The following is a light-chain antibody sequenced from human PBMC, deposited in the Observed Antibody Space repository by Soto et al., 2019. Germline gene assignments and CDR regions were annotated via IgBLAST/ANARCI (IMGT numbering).Light chain of an antibody. J-gene: IGKJ1*01. CDR3: QQYNNWPPWT. CDR2: GAS. CDR1: QSVSSN. Sequence: MTQSPATLSVSPEERATLSCRASQSVSSNLAWYQQKPGQAPRLLIYGASTRATGIPARFSGSGSGTGFTLTISSLQSEDFAVYYCQQYNNWPPWTFGQGTKVDSK. V-gene: IGKV3-15*01.